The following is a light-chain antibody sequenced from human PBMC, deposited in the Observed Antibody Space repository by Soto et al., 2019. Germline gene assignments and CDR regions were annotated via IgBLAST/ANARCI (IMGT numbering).Light chain of an antibody. J-gene: IGKJ3*01. CDR3: QQYGSAHFT. CDR1: QSVRSNY. V-gene: IGKV3-20*01. Sequence: IVLTRSPGTLSLSPGDRATLPCRASQSVRSNYLTWYQQKPGQAPTLLIYGASTRATGIPDRFSGSGSGTDFTLTISRLEPEDFAVYYCQQYGSAHFTFGPGTKVDIK. CDR2: GAS.